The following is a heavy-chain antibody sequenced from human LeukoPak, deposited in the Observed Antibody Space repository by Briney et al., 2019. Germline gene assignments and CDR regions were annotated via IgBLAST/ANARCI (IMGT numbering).Heavy chain of an antibody. D-gene: IGHD1-20*01. Sequence: GASVKVSCKASGGTFSNYAISWVRQAPGQGLQWMGRFIPMFGTANYAQKFQGRVSITTDESTSTAYMELSSLRYEDTAIYYCARDVGITGTYSNYCFDYWGQGTLVTVSS. CDR1: GGTFSNYA. V-gene: IGHV1-69*05. CDR3: ARDVGITGTYSNYCFDY. CDR2: FIPMFGTA. J-gene: IGHJ4*02.